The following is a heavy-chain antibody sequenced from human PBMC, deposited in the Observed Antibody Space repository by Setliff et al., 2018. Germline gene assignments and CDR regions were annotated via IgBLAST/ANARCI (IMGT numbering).Heavy chain of an antibody. V-gene: IGHV1-46*03. Sequence: ASVKVSCKTSGFTFTTFYIHWVRQAPGQGLEWMGIINPRAGTTSYAQKLQGRVTMTRDTSTNTVYMELSSLRSEDTAVYYCARGGSPDCSTAGCRYGDYVYWGQGTQVTVSS. CDR1: GFTFTTFY. D-gene: IGHD2-2*01. CDR3: ARGGSPDCSTAGCRYGDYVY. J-gene: IGHJ4*02. CDR2: INPRAGTT.